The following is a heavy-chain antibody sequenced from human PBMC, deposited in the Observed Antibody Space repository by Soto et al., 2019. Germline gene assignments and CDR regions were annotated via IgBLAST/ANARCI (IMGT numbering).Heavy chain of an antibody. D-gene: IGHD2-2*01. Sequence: GASVKVSCKASGYTFTGYYMHWVRQAPGQGLEWMGWINPNSGGTNYAQKFQGRVTMTRDTSISTAYMELSRLGSDDTAVYYCASVGPRYCSSTSCHQFDYWGQGTLVTVSS. CDR2: INPNSGGT. CDR1: GYTFTGYY. V-gene: IGHV1-2*02. J-gene: IGHJ4*02. CDR3: ASVGPRYCSSTSCHQFDY.